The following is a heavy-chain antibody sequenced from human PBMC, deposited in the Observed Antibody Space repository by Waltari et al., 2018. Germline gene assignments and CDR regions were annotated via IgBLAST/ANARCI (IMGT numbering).Heavy chain of an antibody. V-gene: IGHV4-39*07. CDR3: ARATYYYDSSGYYYASGSAFDI. D-gene: IGHD3-22*01. J-gene: IGHJ3*02. CDR2: IYYSGST. Sequence: QLQLQESGPGLVKPSENLSLTCTVPGGSISSSSYYWGWIRQPPGTGLAWIGSIYYSGSTYYNPSLKSRVTISVDTSKNQFSLKLSSVTAADTAVYYCARATYYYDSSGYYYASGSAFDIWGQGTMVTVSS. CDR1: GGSISSSSYY.